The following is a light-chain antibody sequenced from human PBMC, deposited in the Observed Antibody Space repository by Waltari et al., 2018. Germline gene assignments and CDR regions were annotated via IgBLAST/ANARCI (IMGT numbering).Light chain of an antibody. V-gene: IGKV3-20*01. J-gene: IGKJ1*01. CDR2: AAS. Sequence: EIVLTQSPGTLSLAPGERATLSCRASQSVSRTLAWYQQKPGQAPSLLIYAASTRATGIPDRFIGSGSVTDFSLTISRLEPEDFAVYYCQHYVRLPATFGQGTKVEIK. CDR1: QSVSRT. CDR3: QHYVRLPAT.